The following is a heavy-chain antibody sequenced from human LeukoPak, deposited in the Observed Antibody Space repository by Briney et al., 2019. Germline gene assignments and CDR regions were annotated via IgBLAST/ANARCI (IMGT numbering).Heavy chain of an antibody. CDR2: IYYSGST. J-gene: IGHJ4*02. V-gene: IGHV4-39*01. D-gene: IGHD3-10*01. Sequence: SETLSLTCTVSGGSISSSSYYWGWIRQPPGKGLEWIGSIYYSGSTYYNPSLKSRVTISVDTSKNQFSLKLGSVTAADTAVYYCARLIYYGSGRVDYWGQGTLVTVSS. CDR1: GGSISSSSYY. CDR3: ARLIYYGSGRVDY.